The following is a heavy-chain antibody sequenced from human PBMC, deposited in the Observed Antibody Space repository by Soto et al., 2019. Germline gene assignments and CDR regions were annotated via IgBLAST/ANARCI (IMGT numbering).Heavy chain of an antibody. J-gene: IGHJ4*02. V-gene: IGHV1-18*01. CDR1: GYTFTSYG. CDR3: AGGGSGPGWVYFDY. D-gene: IGHD3-16*01. Sequence: QVQLVQSGAEVKKPGASVKVSCKASGYTFTSYGISWVRQAPGQGLEWMGWISAYNGNTNYAQKLQGRVTMTTDTTTSTAGRGRGCLRSDDTVVYYGAGGGSGPGWVYFDYWGQGTLVTVSS. CDR2: ISAYNGNT.